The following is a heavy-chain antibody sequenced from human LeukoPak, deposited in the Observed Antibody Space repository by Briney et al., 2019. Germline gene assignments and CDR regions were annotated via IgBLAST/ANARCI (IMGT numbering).Heavy chain of an antibody. CDR3: AKDQDTAMVPRTPD. Sequence: GGSLRLSCAASGFTVSSNYMSWVRQAPGKGLEWVSVIYTGGSTYYADSVKGRFTISRDNSKNTLYLQMNSLRAEDTAVYYCAKDQDTAMVPRTPDWGQGTLVTVSS. CDR2: IYTGGST. CDR1: GFTVSSNY. D-gene: IGHD5-18*01. V-gene: IGHV3-53*05. J-gene: IGHJ4*02.